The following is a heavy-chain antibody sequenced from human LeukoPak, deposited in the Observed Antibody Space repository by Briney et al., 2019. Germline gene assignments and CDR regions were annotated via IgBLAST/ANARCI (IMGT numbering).Heavy chain of an antibody. D-gene: IGHD1-26*01. CDR1: GFTFTNYA. CDR3: ARDPYSGSYSDYYYYYMDV. J-gene: IGHJ6*03. Sequence: PGGSLRLSCAASGFTFTNYAMNWVRQAPGRGLEWVSAIVGSGGSTHYADSVKGRFTISRDNSKNTLYVQLNSLRAEDTAVYYCARDPYSGSYSDYYYYYMDVWGKGTTVTVSS. V-gene: IGHV3-23*01. CDR2: IVGSGGST.